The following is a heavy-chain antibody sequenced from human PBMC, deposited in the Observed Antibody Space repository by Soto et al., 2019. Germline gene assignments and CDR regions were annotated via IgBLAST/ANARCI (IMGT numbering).Heavy chain of an antibody. D-gene: IGHD3-3*01. J-gene: IGHJ4*02. CDR2: IKQDGSEK. Sequence: HPGGSLRLSCAASGFTFSSYWMSWVRQAPGKGLGWVANIKQDGSEKYYVDSVKGRFTISRDNAKNSLYLQMNSLRAEDTAVYYCASSFWSGYYIVYWGQGTLVTVSS. V-gene: IGHV3-7*01. CDR1: GFTFSSYW. CDR3: ASSFWSGYYIVY.